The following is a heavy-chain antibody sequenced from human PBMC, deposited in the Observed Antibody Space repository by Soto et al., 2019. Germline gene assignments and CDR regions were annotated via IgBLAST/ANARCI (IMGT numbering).Heavy chain of an antibody. CDR2: ISAYNGNT. CDR3: ARVVGALGHWFDP. J-gene: IGHJ5*02. D-gene: IGHD1-26*01. V-gene: IGHV1-18*04. Sequence: PGESLKISCKGSGYSFIDYWISWVRQAPGQGLEWMGRISAYNGNTNYAQKLQGRVTMTTDTSTSTAYMELRSLRSDDTAVYYCARVVGALGHWFDPWGQGTLVTVSS. CDR1: GYSFIDYW.